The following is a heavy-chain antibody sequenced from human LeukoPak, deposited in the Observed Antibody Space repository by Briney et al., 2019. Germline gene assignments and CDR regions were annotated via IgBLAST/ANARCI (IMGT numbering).Heavy chain of an antibody. CDR2: IYGDGRI. CDR1: GFTFTSNY. Sequence: PGGSLRLSXAAPGFTFTSNYMSWGRQAPGKGLEWDSDIYGDGRIHYADSVKGRFTISRDDSKNTLYLQMNSLRAEDTAVYYCARESGYSYGLAGFFDYWGQGTLVTVSS. J-gene: IGHJ4*02. V-gene: IGHV3-53*01. D-gene: IGHD5-18*01. CDR3: ARESGYSYGLAGFFDY.